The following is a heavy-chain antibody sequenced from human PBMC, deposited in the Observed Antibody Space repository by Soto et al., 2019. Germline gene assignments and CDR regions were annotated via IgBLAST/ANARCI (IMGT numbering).Heavy chain of an antibody. CDR2: IYHSGST. J-gene: IGHJ3*02. D-gene: IGHD2-15*01. Sequence: TLSLTCAVSSGSISSSNWWSWVRQPPGKGLEWIGEIYHSGSTNYNPSLKSRVTISVDKSKNQFSLKLSSVTAADTAVYYCARGYCSGGSCYLTRVGPTFDIWGQGTMVTVSS. CDR1: SGSISSSNW. V-gene: IGHV4-4*02. CDR3: ARGYCSGGSCYLTRVGPTFDI.